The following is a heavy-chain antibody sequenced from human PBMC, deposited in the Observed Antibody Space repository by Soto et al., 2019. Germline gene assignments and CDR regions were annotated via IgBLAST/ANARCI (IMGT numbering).Heavy chain of an antibody. CDR1: GGTFSSYA. D-gene: IGHD5-12*01. Sequence: GASVKVSCKASGGTFSSYAISWVRQAPGQGLEWMGGIIPIFGTANYAQKFQGRVTITADESTSTAYMELSSLRSEDTAVYYCAFDRDGYNMAYYFDYWGQGTLVTVSS. CDR2: IIPIFGTA. V-gene: IGHV1-69*13. J-gene: IGHJ4*02. CDR3: AFDRDGYNMAYYFDY.